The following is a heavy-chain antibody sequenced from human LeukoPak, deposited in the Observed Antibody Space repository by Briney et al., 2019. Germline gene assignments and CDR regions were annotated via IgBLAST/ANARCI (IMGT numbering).Heavy chain of an antibody. CDR2: IYYSGST. D-gene: IGHD3-10*01. J-gene: IGHJ5*02. CDR1: GGSISSYY. Sequence: PSETLSLTCTVSGGSISSYYWSWIRQPPGKGLEWIGYIYYSGSTNYNPSLKSRVTISVDTSKNQFSLKLSSVTAADTAVYYCARARYYYGSGSHNWFDPWGQGTLVTVSS. V-gene: IGHV4-59*01. CDR3: ARARYYYGSGSHNWFDP.